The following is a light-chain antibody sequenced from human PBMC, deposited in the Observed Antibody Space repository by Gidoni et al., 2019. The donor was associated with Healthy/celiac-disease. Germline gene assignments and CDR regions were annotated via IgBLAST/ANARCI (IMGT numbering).Light chain of an antibody. Sequence: DIVMTQSPDSLAVFRGERATINCKSSQSVLYSSNNKNCLAWYQQKPGQPPKLLIYWASTRESGVPDRFRGRGSGTDFTLAISSLQAEDVAVYYCQQYYSTPYTFGQGTKLEIK. V-gene: IGKV4-1*01. J-gene: IGKJ2*01. CDR2: WAS. CDR1: QSVLYSSNNKNC. CDR3: QQYYSTPYT.